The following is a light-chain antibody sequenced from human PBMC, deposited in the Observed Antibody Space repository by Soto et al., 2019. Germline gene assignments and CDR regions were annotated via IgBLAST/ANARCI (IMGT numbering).Light chain of an antibody. CDR3: SSYTSSSTQV. Sequence: QSVVTQTTYVSGSAGQSITISCTGTSSDVGGYTYVSCYQQHPGKAPKLMIYEVSNRPSGVSNRFSGSKSGNTASLTISGLQDEDEADYYCSSYTSSSTQVFGTGTKVTVL. J-gene: IGLJ1*01. CDR2: EVS. V-gene: IGLV2-14*01. CDR1: SSDVGGYTY.